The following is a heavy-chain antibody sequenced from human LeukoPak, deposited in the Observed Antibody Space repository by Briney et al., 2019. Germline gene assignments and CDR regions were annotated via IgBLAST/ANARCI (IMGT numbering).Heavy chain of an antibody. D-gene: IGHD3-22*01. CDR2: INPNSGGT. V-gene: IGHV1-2*06. CDR1: GYTFTGCY. Sequence: ASVKVSCKASGYTFTGCYMHWVRQAPGQGLEWMGRINPNSGGTNYAQKFQGRVTMTRDTSISTAYMELSRLRSDDTAVYYCARSHYYDSSVDYWGQGTLVTVSS. CDR3: ARSHYYDSSVDY. J-gene: IGHJ4*02.